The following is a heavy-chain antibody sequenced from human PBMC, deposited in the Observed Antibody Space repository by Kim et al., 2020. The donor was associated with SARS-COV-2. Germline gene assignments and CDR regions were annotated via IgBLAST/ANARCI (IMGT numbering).Heavy chain of an antibody. Sequence: GGSLRLSCAASGFTFDDYAMHWVRQAPGKGLEWVSGISWNSGSIGYADSVKGRFTISRDNAKNSLYLQMNSLRAEDTALYYCAKEKAVWDSSWQKDDAFDIWGQGTMVTVSS. D-gene: IGHD6-13*01. V-gene: IGHV3-9*01. CDR3: AKEKAVWDSSWQKDDAFDI. CDR1: GFTFDDYA. CDR2: ISWNSGSI. J-gene: IGHJ3*02.